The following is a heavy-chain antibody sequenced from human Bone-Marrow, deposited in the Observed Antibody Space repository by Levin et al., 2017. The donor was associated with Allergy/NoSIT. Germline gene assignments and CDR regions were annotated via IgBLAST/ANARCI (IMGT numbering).Heavy chain of an antibody. Sequence: GGSLRLSCAASGFTFSSYSMNWVRQAPGKGLEWVSSISSSSSYIYYADSVKGRFTISRDNAKNSLYLQMNSLRAEDTAVYYCARAPRDIVLVPAAIKDHEPRIEDYYYYGMDVWGQGTTVTVSS. D-gene: IGHD2-2*01. V-gene: IGHV3-21*01. CDR1: GFTFSSYS. J-gene: IGHJ6*02. CDR2: ISSSSSYI. CDR3: ARAPRDIVLVPAAIKDHEPRIEDYYYYGMDV.